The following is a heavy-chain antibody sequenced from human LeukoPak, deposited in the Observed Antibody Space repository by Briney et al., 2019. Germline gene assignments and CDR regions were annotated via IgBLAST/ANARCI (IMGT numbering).Heavy chain of an antibody. CDR2: ISYDGSNK. D-gene: IGHD3-9*01. CDR3: ARDPPPRYYDILTDHRWNYYYYGMDV. J-gene: IGHJ6*04. Sequence: GRSLRLSCAASGFTFSSYAMHWVRQAPGKGLEWVAVISYDGSNKYYADSVKGRFTISRDNSKNTLYLQMNSLRAEDTAVYYCARDPPPRYYDILTDHRWNYYYYGMDVWGKGTTVTVSS. CDR1: GFTFSSYA. V-gene: IGHV3-30*04.